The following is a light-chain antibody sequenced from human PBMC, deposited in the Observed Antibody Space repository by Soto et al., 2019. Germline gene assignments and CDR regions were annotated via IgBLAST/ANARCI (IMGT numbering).Light chain of an antibody. CDR1: QSVSSN. CDR3: QQYNNWPQIP. CDR2: GAS. Sequence: EIVMTQSLATLSLSPGSRSTRSCLASQSVSSNLAWYQQKPGQAHRLLIYGASNRATGIPDRFSGRGSGTEFTLTIRSLKSEDFAVYYCQQYNNWPQIPLGQGNRLEIK. V-gene: IGKV3-15*01. J-gene: IGKJ5*01.